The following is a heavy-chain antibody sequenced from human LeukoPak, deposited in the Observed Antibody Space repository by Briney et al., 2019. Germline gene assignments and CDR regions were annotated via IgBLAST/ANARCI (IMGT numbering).Heavy chain of an antibody. CDR3: AKDEEVTGTNLGLILDAFDI. V-gene: IGHV3-13*01. J-gene: IGHJ3*02. CDR2: IDTSGDT. CDR1: GFTFSRYD. D-gene: IGHD1-20*01. Sequence: GGSLRLSCAASGFTFSRYDMHWVRQPTGKGLEWVSAIDTSGDTYYPGSVKGRFTISRENAKNSLHLQMNSLRAEDTAVYFCAKDEEVTGTNLGLILDAFDIWGQGTMVTVSS.